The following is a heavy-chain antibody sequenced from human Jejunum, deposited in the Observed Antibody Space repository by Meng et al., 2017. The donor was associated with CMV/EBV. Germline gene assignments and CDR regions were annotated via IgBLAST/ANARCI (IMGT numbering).Heavy chain of an antibody. D-gene: IGHD2-15*01. V-gene: IGHV7-4-1*02. CDR2: INTNTGNP. J-gene: IGHJ4*02. CDR1: GYTFTIYA. CDR3: ARLYCSGGSCYTIDY. Sequence: QGQLVQPGSVLKEPGASLKVSCKASGYTFTIYARNWVRQALGQVLEWVGWINTNTGNPTYAQGFTGRFVFSLATSVSTAYLKISSLKDADTAVYYCARLYCSGGSCYTIDYWGQGTLVTVSS.